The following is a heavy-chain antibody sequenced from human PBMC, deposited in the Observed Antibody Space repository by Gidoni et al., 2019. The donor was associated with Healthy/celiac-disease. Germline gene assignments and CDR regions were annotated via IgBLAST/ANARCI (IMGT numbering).Heavy chain of an antibody. D-gene: IGHD3-3*02. J-gene: IGHJ5*02. V-gene: IGHV4-34*01. Sequence: QVQLQQWGAGLLKPSETLSLTCAVYGGSFSGYYWSWIRQPPGKELEWIGEINHSGSTNYNQSLKSRVTISVDTSKNQFSLKLSSVTAADTAVYYCARGIGIFGVVIIFGGPNWFDPWGQGTLVTVSS. CDR1: GGSFSGYY. CDR2: INHSGST. CDR3: ARGIGIFGVVIIFGGPNWFDP.